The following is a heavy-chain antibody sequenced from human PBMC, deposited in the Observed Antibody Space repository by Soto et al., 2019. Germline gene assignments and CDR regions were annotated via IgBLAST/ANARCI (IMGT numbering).Heavy chain of an antibody. CDR3: ARSTIVHNLRVDP. D-gene: IGHD2-8*01. V-gene: IGHV6-1*01. CDR1: GDSVSSNSAA. Sequence: SQTLSLTCAISGDSVSSNSAAWNWIRQSPSRGLEWLGRTYYRSKWYKHYAVSVNSRITINPDTSKNQFSLQLNSVTPEDTAVYYCARSTIVHNLRVDPWGQGTLVTVSS. CDR2: TYYRSKWYK. J-gene: IGHJ5*02.